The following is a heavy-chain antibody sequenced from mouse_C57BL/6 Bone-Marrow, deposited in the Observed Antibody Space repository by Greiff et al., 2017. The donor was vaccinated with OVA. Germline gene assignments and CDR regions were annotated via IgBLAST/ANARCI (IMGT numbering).Heavy chain of an antibody. CDR1: GYAFSSSW. D-gene: IGHD2-3*01. V-gene: IGHV1-82*01. J-gene: IGHJ2*01. Sequence: VQLKESGPELVKPGASVKISCKASGYAFSSSWMNWVKQRPGKGLEWIGRIYPGDGDTNYNGKFKGKATLTADKSSSTAYMQLSSLTSEDSAVYFCARGRWLLQDYWGQGTTLTVSS. CDR3: ARGRWLLQDY. CDR2: IYPGDGDT.